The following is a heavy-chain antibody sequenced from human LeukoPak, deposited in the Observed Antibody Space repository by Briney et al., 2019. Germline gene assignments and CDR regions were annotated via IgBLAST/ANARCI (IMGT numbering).Heavy chain of an antibody. CDR3: ARVGVTSTWHEYGY. CDR2: IYYSGNT. CDR1: GDSISSYY. V-gene: IGHV4-59*08. D-gene: IGHD6-13*01. Sequence: SETLSLTCTVSGDSISSYYWNWIRQPPGKGLEWIGYIYYSGNTNYNPSLKSRVTISVDTSKNQFSLKLSSVTAADTAVYYCARVGVTSTWHEYGYWGQGILVTVSS. J-gene: IGHJ4*02.